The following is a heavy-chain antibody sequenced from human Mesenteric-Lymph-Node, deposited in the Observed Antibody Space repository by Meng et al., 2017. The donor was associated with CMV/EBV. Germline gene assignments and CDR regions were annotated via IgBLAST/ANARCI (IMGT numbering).Heavy chain of an antibody. Sequence: SLKISCAASGLTFDEYAMHWVRQAPGKGPEWVSGISWNSGGIGYADSVKGRFTISRDNAKNSLYLQMNSLRAEDTALYYCVRGLGTYYYYYMDVWGQGTTVTVSS. CDR3: VRGLGTYYYYYMDV. J-gene: IGHJ6*02. D-gene: IGHD3-16*01. CDR1: GLTFDEYA. V-gene: IGHV3-9*01. CDR2: ISWNSGGI.